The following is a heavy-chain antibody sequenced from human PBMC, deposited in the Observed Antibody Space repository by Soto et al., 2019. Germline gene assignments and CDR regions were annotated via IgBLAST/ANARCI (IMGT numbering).Heavy chain of an antibody. CDR2: IYPTNSET. Sequence: GESLKISCKGSGYAFINFWIGWVRQMPGKGLEWMGIIYPTNSETRYSPSFQGQVAMSVDKSTATAYLQWSSLKASDTAIYYCERQRGSGTYYKFEYWGQGTPVTVSS. CDR3: ERQRGSGTYYKFEY. D-gene: IGHD3-10*01. J-gene: IGHJ4*02. CDR1: GYAFINFW. V-gene: IGHV5-51*01.